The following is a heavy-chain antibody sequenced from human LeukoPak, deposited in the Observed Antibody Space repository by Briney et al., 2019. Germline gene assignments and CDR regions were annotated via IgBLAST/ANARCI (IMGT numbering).Heavy chain of an antibody. CDR3: AKDLKGTTVTTLFDY. V-gene: IGHV3-23*01. CDR1: GFTFSSYA. Sequence: PGGSLRLSCAASGFTFSSYAMSWVRQAPGKGLEWVSAISGSGGSTYYADSVKGRFTISRDNSKNTLYLQMNSLRAEDTAVYYCAKDLKGTTVTTLFDYWGQGTLVTVSS. CDR2: ISGSGGST. J-gene: IGHJ4*02. D-gene: IGHD4-17*01.